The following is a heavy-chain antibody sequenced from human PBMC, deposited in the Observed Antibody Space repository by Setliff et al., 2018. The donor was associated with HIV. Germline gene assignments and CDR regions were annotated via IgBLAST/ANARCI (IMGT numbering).Heavy chain of an antibody. D-gene: IGHD2-8*01. V-gene: IGHV4-61*02. CDR2: VFTSGST. J-gene: IGHJ4*02. CDR1: GASIDRGSYY. CDR3: ARGPNPGAYFDY. Sequence: SETLSLTCAVSGASIDRGSYYWSWIRQPAGKGLEWIGRVFTSGSTNYNPSLKSRVTISLDTSKNQFSLRLSSVTAADTAVFYCARGPNPGAYFDYWGQGILVTVSS.